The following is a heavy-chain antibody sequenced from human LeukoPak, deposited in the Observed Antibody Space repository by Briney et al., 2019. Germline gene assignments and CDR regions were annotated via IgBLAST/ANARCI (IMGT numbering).Heavy chain of an antibody. Sequence: PGGSLRLSCAASGFTFTNYAMSWVRQAPGKGLEWVSTISRSGGSTYYADSVKGRFTISRDNSKNTLYLQMNSLRAEDTAMYYCAKDSRIERITMITVAFDAFDIWGQGTMVTVSS. D-gene: IGHD3-22*01. J-gene: IGHJ3*02. V-gene: IGHV3-23*01. CDR3: AKDSRIERITMITVAFDAFDI. CDR1: GFTFTNYA. CDR2: ISRSGGST.